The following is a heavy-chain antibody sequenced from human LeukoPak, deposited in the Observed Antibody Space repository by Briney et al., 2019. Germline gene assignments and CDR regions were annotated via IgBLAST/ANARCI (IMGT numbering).Heavy chain of an antibody. CDR1: GGSISSYY. Sequence: SETLSLTCTVSGGSISSYYWSWIRQPPGKGLEWIGYIYYSGSTNHNPSLKSRVTISLDTSKNQFSLKLSSVTAADTAVYYCARAVVAAAGRTFDFWGQGTLVTVSS. V-gene: IGHV4-59*01. CDR3: ARAVVAAAGRTFDF. J-gene: IGHJ4*02. D-gene: IGHD6-13*01. CDR2: IYYSGST.